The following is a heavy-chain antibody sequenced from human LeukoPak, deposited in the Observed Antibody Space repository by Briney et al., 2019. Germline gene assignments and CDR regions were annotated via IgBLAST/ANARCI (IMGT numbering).Heavy chain of an antibody. Sequence: GGSLRLSCAASGFTFSSYGMSWVRQAPGKGLEWVSAISGSGGSTYYADSVKGRFTISRDNSKNTLYLQMNSLRAEDTAVYYCAKAGQRSSGWSLRLYYYYYYYMDVWGKGTTVTVSS. V-gene: IGHV3-23*01. J-gene: IGHJ6*03. CDR3: AKAGQRSSGWSLRLYYYYYYYMDV. D-gene: IGHD6-19*01. CDR1: GFTFSSYG. CDR2: ISGSGGST.